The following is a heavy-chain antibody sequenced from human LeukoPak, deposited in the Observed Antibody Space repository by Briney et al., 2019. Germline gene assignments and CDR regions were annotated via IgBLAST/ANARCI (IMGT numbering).Heavy chain of an antibody. V-gene: IGHV4-4*07. CDR1: GGSISSYY. Sequence: KPSETLSLTCTVSGGSISSYYGSWIRQPAGKGLEWIGRIYTSGSTNYNPSLKSRVTMSVDTCKNQFSLKLSSVTAADTAVYCCARDVGSCGSTSCYKYYYYYMDVWGKGTTVTVSS. CDR3: ARDVGSCGSTSCYKYYYYYMDV. D-gene: IGHD2-2*02. J-gene: IGHJ6*03. CDR2: IYTSGST.